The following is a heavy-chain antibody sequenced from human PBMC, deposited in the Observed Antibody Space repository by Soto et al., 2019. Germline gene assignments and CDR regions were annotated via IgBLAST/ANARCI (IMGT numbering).Heavy chain of an antibody. CDR3: AKVGGRDGNLKYSLDV. CDR2: ISHDGSNK. J-gene: IGHJ6*02. D-gene: IGHD3-16*01. CDR1: GFTFSSYG. V-gene: IGHV3-30*18. Sequence: LRLSCAGSGFTFSSYGMHWVRQAPGEGLEWVAVISHDGSNKHYTDSVKGRFTISRGSAKNSLYLQMSSLSPEDTAVYYCAKVGGRDGNLKYSLDVWGQGTAVTV.